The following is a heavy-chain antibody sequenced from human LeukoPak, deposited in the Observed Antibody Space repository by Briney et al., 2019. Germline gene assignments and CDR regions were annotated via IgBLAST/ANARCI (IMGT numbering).Heavy chain of an antibody. Sequence: SETLSLTCTVSGGSISSYYWSWIRQPPGKGLEWIGYIYYSGSTNYNPPLKSRVTISVDTSKNQFSLKLSSVTAADTAVYYCARDSSGSYYNWGQGTLVTVSS. V-gene: IGHV4-59*01. D-gene: IGHD1-26*01. CDR2: IYYSGST. CDR1: GGSISSYY. J-gene: IGHJ4*02. CDR3: ARDSSGSYYN.